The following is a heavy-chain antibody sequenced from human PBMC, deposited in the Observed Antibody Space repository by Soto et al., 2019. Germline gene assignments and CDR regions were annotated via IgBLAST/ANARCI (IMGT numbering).Heavy chain of an antibody. CDR2: IYHSGST. CDR3: ATHPPYGPLDH. Sequence: PSETLSLTCTVSGGSISSSSYFWGWIRQPPGKGLEWIGSIYHSGSTSDNPSLRSRVTISVDTSKNQFSLKLSSVTAADTAVYYCATHPPYGPLDHWGQGTLVTVSS. CDR1: GGSISSSSYF. V-gene: IGHV4-39*01. D-gene: IGHD4-17*01. J-gene: IGHJ4*02.